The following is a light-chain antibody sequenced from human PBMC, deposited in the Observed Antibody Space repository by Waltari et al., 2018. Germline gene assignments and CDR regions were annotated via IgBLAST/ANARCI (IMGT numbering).Light chain of an antibody. Sequence: EIVLTQSPGTLSLSVGERATVSCRASEGVSRALAWYQQKPGQAPRLLSYGASTRATGIPDRFSGSGSGTDFSLTISRLEPDDFAVYYCQHYLRLPVTFGQGTTVEI. CDR2: GAS. V-gene: IGKV3-20*01. CDR1: EGVSRA. CDR3: QHYLRLPVT. J-gene: IGKJ1*01.